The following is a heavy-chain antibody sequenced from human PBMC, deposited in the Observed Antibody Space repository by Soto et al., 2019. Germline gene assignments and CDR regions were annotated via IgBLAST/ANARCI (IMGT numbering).Heavy chain of an antibody. D-gene: IGHD2-21*02. Sequence: PSETLSLTCTVSVGSISSGASYWSWLRQRPGKGLEWIGETHHSGSTAYNPSLKSRVTISVDTSRNQFSLKLNSVTAADTAVYYCARTTAAIHLNYWSQGTLVTVSS. CDR1: VGSISSGASY. V-gene: IGHV4-39*07. J-gene: IGHJ4*02. CDR2: THHSGST. CDR3: ARTTAAIHLNY.